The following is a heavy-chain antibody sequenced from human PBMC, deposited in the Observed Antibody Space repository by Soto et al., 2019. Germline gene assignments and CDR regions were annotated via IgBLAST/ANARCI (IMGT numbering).Heavy chain of an antibody. Sequence: ASVKVSCKASGYTFTSYYMHWVRQAPGQGLEWMGIINPSGGSTSYAQKFQGRVTMTRDTSTSTVYVELSSLRSEDTAVYYCARDYPVTTVTTYWFDPWGQGTLVTVSS. CDR2: INPSGGST. J-gene: IGHJ5*02. D-gene: IGHD4-4*01. V-gene: IGHV1-46*01. CDR1: GYTFTSYY. CDR3: ARDYPVTTVTTYWFDP.